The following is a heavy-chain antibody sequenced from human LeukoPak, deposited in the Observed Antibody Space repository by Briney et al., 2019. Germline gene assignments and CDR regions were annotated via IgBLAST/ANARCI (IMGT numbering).Heavy chain of an antibody. V-gene: IGHV3-49*04. D-gene: IGHD5-24*01. CDR3: TREDGYNRRFDY. CDR1: GFTVSTNY. Sequence: PGGSLRLSCAASGFTVSTNYMNWVRQAPGKGLEWVGFIRSKAYGGTTEYAASVKGRFTISRDDSKTIAYLQMNVLQTEDTAVYYCTREDGYNRRFDYWGQGTLVTVSS. J-gene: IGHJ4*02. CDR2: IRSKAYGGTT.